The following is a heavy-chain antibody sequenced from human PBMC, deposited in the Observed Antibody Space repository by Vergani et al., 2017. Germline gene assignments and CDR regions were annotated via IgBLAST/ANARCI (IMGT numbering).Heavy chain of an antibody. J-gene: IGHJ2*01. CDR3: ASGKYYSDSTSHFRGRYFDV. Sequence: QMQLQESGPGLVKASETLSLTCTVSGDSIISRSYYWGWIRQPPGKGLEWIGSIYNSGNGDSSSSLKSRVPISADTSKNQFSLRLKSVTAADTAVYYCASGKYYSDSTSHFRGRYFDVWGRGTLVTVPS. V-gene: IGHV4-39*01. CDR2: IYNSGNG. D-gene: IGHD3-16*01. CDR1: GDSIISRSYY.